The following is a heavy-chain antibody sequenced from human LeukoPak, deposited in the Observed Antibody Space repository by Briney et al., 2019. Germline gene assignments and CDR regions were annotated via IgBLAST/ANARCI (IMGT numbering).Heavy chain of an antibody. D-gene: IGHD1-26*01. V-gene: IGHV1-46*01. J-gene: IGHJ3*02. CDR3: ARVPKGAPLAGAFDI. CDR1: GGTFSSYA. Sequence: ASVKVSCKASGGTFSSYAISWVRQAPGQGLEWMGIINPSGGSTSYAQKFQGRVTMTRDTSTSTVYMELSSLRSEDTAVYYCARVPKGAPLAGAFDIWGQGTMVTVSS. CDR2: INPSGGST.